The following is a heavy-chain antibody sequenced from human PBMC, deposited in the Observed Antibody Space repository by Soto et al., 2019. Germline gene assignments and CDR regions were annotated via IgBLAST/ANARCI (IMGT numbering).Heavy chain of an antibody. V-gene: IGHV4-34*01. Sequence: QVQLQQWGAGPLRPLETLSLTCGVSGGSFSGYYWAWIRQSPGKGLEWIGEINDRGSINYNPSLKSRVSISVDTSKNHYSLNLRSVTAADPAVYYCARESHDILTGPPSVWYFDHWGRGTLVTVSS. D-gene: IGHD3-9*01. CDR3: ARESHDILTGPPSVWYFDH. CDR1: GGSFSGYY. J-gene: IGHJ2*01. CDR2: INDRGSI.